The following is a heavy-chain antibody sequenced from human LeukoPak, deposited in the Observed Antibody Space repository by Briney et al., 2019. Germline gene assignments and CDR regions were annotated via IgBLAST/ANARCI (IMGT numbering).Heavy chain of an antibody. CDR3: ARERENYDFFDYYYYMDV. D-gene: IGHD3-3*01. CDR1: GYTFTSYY. Sequence: GASVKVSCKASGYTFTSYYMHWVRQAPGQGLEWMGIINPSGGSTSYAQKFQGRVTMTRDTSTSTVYMELSSLRSEDTAVYYCARERENYDFFDYYYYMDVWGKGTTVTVSS. V-gene: IGHV1-46*01. J-gene: IGHJ6*03. CDR2: INPSGGST.